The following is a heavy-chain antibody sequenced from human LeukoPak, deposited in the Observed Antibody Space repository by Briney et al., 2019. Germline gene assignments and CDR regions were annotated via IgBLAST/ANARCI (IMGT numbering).Heavy chain of an antibody. V-gene: IGHV4-38-2*01. J-gene: IGHJ4*02. CDR2: IYHSGTT. Sequence: PSETLSLTCAVSGYSISSGYSWVWIRQSPARGLEWIGDIYHSGTTYYDPSLKSRLTISVDTSTNQFSLKLSSVTAADTAVHYCARRDTSMVYFDYWGQGVLVTVSS. D-gene: IGHD5-18*01. CDR1: GYSISSGYS. CDR3: ARRDTSMVYFDY.